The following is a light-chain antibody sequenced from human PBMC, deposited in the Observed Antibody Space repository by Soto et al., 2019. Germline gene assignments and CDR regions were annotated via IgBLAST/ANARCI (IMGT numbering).Light chain of an antibody. CDR3: LQDINYPWT. CDR2: AAS. Sequence: DIQMTQSPSSLSASVGDGVTITCRASQTVSFRLAWYQQKPGKAPKRLIYAASSLQSGVPSRFSGSGSGTDFTLAISSLQPEDSATYYCLQDINYPWTCGQGTKVDI. J-gene: IGKJ1*01. CDR1: QTVSFR. V-gene: IGKV1-17*01.